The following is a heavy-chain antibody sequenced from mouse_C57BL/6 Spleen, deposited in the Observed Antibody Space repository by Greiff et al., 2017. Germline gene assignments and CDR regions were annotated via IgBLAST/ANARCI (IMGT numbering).Heavy chain of an antibody. D-gene: IGHD2-2*01. CDR3: AREGYERVRYFDY. CDR1: GYTFTSYW. J-gene: IGHJ2*01. CDR2: IYPGSGST. Sequence: QVQLQQSGAELVKPGASVTMSCTASGYTFTSYWLTWVKQRPGQGLEWIGDIYPGSGSTNYHAKFKSKATLTVATASSTAYMQLSSLTSEDSAVYYCAREGYERVRYFDYWGQGTTLTVSS. V-gene: IGHV1-55*01.